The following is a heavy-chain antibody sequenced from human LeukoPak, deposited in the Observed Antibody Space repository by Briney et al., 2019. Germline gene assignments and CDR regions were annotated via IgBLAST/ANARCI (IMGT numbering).Heavy chain of an antibody. D-gene: IGHD3-22*01. CDR2: IDNAGSIT. CDR1: GFTFSNYW. Sequence: GGSLRLSCAASGFTFSNYWIHWVRQAPGKGLVWVSRIDNAGSITTYADSVKGRFTISRDNAENTLYLQMNSLRAEDTAIYYCAKDLGDSSGYNPFDYWGQGTLVTVSS. V-gene: IGHV3-74*03. CDR3: AKDLGDSSGYNPFDY. J-gene: IGHJ4*02.